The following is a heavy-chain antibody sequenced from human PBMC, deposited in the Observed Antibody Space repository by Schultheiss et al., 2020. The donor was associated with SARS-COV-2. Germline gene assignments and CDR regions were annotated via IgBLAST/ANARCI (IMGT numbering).Heavy chain of an antibody. CDR2: ISGSGGST. CDR3: AKVYPITFGGVIVQYYFDY. V-gene: IGHV3-23*01. J-gene: IGHJ4*02. CDR1: GFTFSGSA. Sequence: GGSLRLSCAASGFTFSGSAMHWVRQASGKGLEWVSAISGSGGSTYYADSVKGRFTISRDNSKNTLYLQMNSLRAEDTAVYYCAKVYPITFGGVIVQYYFDYWGQGTLVTVSS. D-gene: IGHD3-16*02.